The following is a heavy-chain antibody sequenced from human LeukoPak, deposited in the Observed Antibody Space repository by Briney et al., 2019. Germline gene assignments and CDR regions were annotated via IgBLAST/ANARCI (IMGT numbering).Heavy chain of an antibody. V-gene: IGHV1-69*04. CDR3: AREAGYDSSGSYFDY. CDR1: GGTFSSYA. D-gene: IGHD3-22*01. J-gene: IGHJ4*02. Sequence: ASVKFSCKASGGTFSSYAISWVRQAPGQGLEWMGRIIPILGIANYAQKFQGRVTITADKSTSTAYMELSSLRSEDTAVYYCAREAGYDSSGSYFDYWGQGTLVTVSS. CDR2: IIPILGIA.